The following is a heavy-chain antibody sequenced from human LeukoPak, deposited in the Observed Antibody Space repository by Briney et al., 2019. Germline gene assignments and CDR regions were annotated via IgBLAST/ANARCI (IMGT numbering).Heavy chain of an antibody. CDR2: IYHSGST. CDR1: GYSISSGYY. D-gene: IGHD3-10*01. Sequence: SETLSLTCTVSGYSISSGYYWGWIRQPPGKGLEWIGSIYHSGSTYYNPSLKSRVTISVDTSKNQFSLKLSSVTAADTAVYYCARRAGYYYYMDVWGKGTTVTVSS. V-gene: IGHV4-38-2*02. J-gene: IGHJ6*03. CDR3: ARRAGYYYYMDV.